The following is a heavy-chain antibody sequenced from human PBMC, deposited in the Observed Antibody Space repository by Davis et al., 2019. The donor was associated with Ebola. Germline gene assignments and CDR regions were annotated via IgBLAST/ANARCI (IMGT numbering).Heavy chain of an antibody. V-gene: IGHV3-21*01. D-gene: IGHD1-7*01. Sequence: GGSLRLSCAASGFTFSSYSMNWVRQAPGKGLEWVSSISSSSSYIYYADSVKGRFTISRDNAKNSLYLQMNSLRAEDTAVYYCARDLSDPLELPQIQAFDIWGQGTMVTVSS. CDR3: ARDLSDPLELPQIQAFDI. J-gene: IGHJ3*02. CDR2: ISSSSSYI. CDR1: GFTFSSYS.